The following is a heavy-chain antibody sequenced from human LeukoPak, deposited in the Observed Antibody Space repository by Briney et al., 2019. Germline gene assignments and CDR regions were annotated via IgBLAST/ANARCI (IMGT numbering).Heavy chain of an antibody. CDR1: GGSFSVYY. CDR2: INHSGST. D-gene: IGHD3-3*01. CDR3: ARAPPIFGVVLDWFDP. J-gene: IGHJ5*02. V-gene: IGHV4-34*01. Sequence: PSGALSLTCAVYGGSFSVYYWSWIRPPPGKGLGWSGQINHSGSTNYNPYLKSRVTISVDTSKNQFSLKLSSVTAADTAVYYCARAPPIFGVVLDWFDPWGQGTLVTVSS.